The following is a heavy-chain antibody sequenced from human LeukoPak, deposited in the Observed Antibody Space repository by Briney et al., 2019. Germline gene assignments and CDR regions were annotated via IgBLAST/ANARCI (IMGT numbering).Heavy chain of an antibody. CDR3: ARDRTIVGATRTNWFDP. Sequence: PSETLSLTCTVSGGSISSSSYYWGWIRQPPGKGLEWIGSFYYSGSTYYNPSLKSRVTISVDTSKNQFSLKLSSVTAADTAVYYCARDRTIVGATRTNWFDPWGQGTLVTVSS. J-gene: IGHJ5*02. CDR2: FYYSGST. D-gene: IGHD1-26*01. CDR1: GGSISSSSYY. V-gene: IGHV4-39*07.